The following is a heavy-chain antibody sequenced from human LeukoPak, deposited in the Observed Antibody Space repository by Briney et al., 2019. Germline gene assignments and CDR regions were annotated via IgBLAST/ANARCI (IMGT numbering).Heavy chain of an antibody. J-gene: IGHJ3*02. CDR1: GGSISTTSYY. V-gene: IGHV4-39*07. D-gene: IGHD1-26*01. Sequence: SETLSLTCTVSGGSISTTSYYWDWIRQPPGKGLEWIVEIYHSGSTNYNPSLKSRVIISVDKSKNQFSLKLSSVTAADTAVYYCARDRDSGSYGHAFDIWGQGTMVTVSS. CDR2: IYHSGST. CDR3: ARDRDSGSYGHAFDI.